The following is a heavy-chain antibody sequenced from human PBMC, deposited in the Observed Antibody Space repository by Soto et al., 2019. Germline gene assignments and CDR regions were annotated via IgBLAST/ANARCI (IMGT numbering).Heavy chain of an antibody. CDR2: INHSGRT. Sequence: QVQLQQWGAGLLKPSETLSLTCAVYGGSFSGYYWSWIRQPPGKGLEWIGEINHSGRTNYTPSLKIRVTIAVDTSKIEISLTLIAVTAADTAVYYCSRGGYYGMDVWGQGTTVTVSS. V-gene: IGHV4-34*01. CDR1: GGSFSGYY. J-gene: IGHJ6*02. CDR3: SRGGYYGMDV.